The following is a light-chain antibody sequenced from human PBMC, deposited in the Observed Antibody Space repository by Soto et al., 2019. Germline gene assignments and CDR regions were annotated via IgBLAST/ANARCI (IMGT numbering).Light chain of an antibody. CDR1: SSDIGDYSY. J-gene: IGLJ3*02. Sequence: QSVLTQPPSASGSLGQSVTISCTGTSSDIGDYSYVSWYQQHAGKAPKLMIYEVSQRPSGVPDRFSGSKSGNTASLTVSGLQAEDEADYYCGSYVGSKSFVFGGGTKLTV. V-gene: IGLV2-8*01. CDR2: EVS. CDR3: GSYVGSKSFV.